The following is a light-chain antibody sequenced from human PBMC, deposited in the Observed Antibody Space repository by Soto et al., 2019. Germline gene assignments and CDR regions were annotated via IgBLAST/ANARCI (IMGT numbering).Light chain of an antibody. CDR3: HQYGTLHIS. J-gene: IGKJ4*01. CDR2: GAS. CDR1: QSLANTF. V-gene: IGKV3-20*01. Sequence: EILLTQSPGTLSLSPGDRATLSCRASQSLANTFLAWYQQKSGQSPRLLIYGASDRAADIPDRFTGSGSGADFTLTISRLEPEDFAVYFCHQYGTLHISFGGGTKVDIK.